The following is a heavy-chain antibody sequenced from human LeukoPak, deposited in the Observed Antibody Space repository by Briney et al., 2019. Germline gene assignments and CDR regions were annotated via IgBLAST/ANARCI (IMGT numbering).Heavy chain of an antibody. J-gene: IGHJ4*02. V-gene: IGHV3-11*01. Sequence: GGSLTLSCAASGFTFYNFAMSWVRQAPGKGLEWVSYISSSGSTIYYADSVKGRFTISRDNAKNSLYLQMNSLRAEDTAVYYCARIRYGDYRFDYWGQGTLVTVSS. CDR1: GFTFYNFA. CDR2: ISSSGSTI. CDR3: ARIRYGDYRFDY. D-gene: IGHD4-17*01.